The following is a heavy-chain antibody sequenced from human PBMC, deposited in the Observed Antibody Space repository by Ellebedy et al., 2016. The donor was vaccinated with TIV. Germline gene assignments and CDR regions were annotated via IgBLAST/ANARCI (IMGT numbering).Heavy chain of an antibody. CDR2: VNSDGSRT. CDR3: ASPRRGGFFDY. Sequence: PGGSLRLSCAASGLTFSSHWMHWVRQAPGKGLVWVSRVNSDGSRTDYADSVKGRFTISRDNTKNTVYLQMNSLRAEDTAVYYCASPRRGGFFDYWGQGTLVTVSS. V-gene: IGHV3-74*01. J-gene: IGHJ4*02. CDR1: GLTFSSHW. D-gene: IGHD6-25*01.